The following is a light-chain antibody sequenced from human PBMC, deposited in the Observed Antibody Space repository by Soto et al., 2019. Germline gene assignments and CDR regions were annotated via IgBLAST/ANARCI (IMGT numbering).Light chain of an antibody. J-gene: IGKJ1*01. CDR2: DAS. Sequence: ILMTQSPSTLSVSPGERATLSCRASQSVSSNLAWYQQKPGQAPRLLIYDASTRATGIPARFSGSGSGTEFILTISSLQSEDFAIYYCQQYNNWPRTFGQGTKVDIK. CDR3: QQYNNWPRT. CDR1: QSVSSN. V-gene: IGKV3-15*01.